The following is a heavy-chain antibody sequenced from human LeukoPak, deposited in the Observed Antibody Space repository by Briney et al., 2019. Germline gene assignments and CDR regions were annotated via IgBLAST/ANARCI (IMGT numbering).Heavy chain of an antibody. CDR2: IYYSGST. J-gene: IGHJ5*01. D-gene: IGHD3-10*01. CDR3: ARAGGSGILPDS. V-gene: IGHV4-59*01. CDR1: GGSISSYY. Sequence: PSETLSLTCTVAGGSISSYYWSWIRQPPGKGLEWIGYIYYSGSTNYNPSLKSRVTISVDTSKNQFSLKLSSVTAADTAVYYCARAGGSGILPDSWGQGTLVTVSS.